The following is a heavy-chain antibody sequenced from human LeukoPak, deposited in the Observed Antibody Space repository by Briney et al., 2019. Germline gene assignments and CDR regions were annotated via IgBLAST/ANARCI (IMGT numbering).Heavy chain of an antibody. CDR3: ARDRRRRITGTTWGWYNFDY. D-gene: IGHD1-7*01. CDR2: INPSGGST. Sequence: ASVKVSCKASGYTFTSYYMHWVRQAPGQGLEWMGIINPSGGSTSYAQKFQGRVTMTRDTSTSTAYMELSSLRSEDTAVYYCARDRRRRITGTTWGWYNFDYWGQRTLVTVSS. V-gene: IGHV1-46*01. CDR1: GYTFTSYY. J-gene: IGHJ4*02.